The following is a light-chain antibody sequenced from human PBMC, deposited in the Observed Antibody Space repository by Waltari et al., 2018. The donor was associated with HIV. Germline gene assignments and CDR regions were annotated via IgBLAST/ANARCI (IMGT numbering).Light chain of an antibody. CDR3: ATWDDSLSGWV. CDR1: SSNIGNNF. J-gene: IGLJ3*02. V-gene: IGLV1-47*01. CDR2: RND. Sequence: QSVLTQPPSASGTPGQRVTISCSGSSSNIGNNFIYWYQQFPGTAPKLLSYRNDQRPSGVPDRFSGSKSGTSASLAISGLRSEDEADYYCATWDDSLSGWVFSGGTKLTVL.